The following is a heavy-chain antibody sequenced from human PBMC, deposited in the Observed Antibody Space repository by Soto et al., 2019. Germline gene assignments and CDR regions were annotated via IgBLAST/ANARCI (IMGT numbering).Heavy chain of an antibody. CDR3: ARRVRGPVTPSSADY. Sequence: GGSLRLSCAASGFTFSSYSMNWVRQAPGKGLEWVSSISSSSSYIYYADSVKGRFTISRDNAKNSLYLQMNSLRAEDTAVYYCARRVRGPVTPSSADYWGQGTLVTVSS. CDR2: ISSSSSYI. CDR1: GFTFSSYS. D-gene: IGHD4-4*01. V-gene: IGHV3-21*01. J-gene: IGHJ4*02.